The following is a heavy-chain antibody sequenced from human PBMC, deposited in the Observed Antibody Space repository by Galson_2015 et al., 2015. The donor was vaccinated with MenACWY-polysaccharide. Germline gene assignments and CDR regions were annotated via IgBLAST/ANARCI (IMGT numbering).Heavy chain of an antibody. V-gene: IGHV3-7*01. Sequence: SLRLSCAASGFTFSSYWMSWVRQAPGKGLEWVAVIKQDGSEKSHVDSVKGRFTISRDNTKNSVYLQMNNLRAEDTAVYYCVRDLTGLQLLHKRFDHWGQGTLVTVSS. CDR2: IKQDGSEK. CDR3: VRDLTGLQLLHKRFDH. CDR1: GFTFSSYW. J-gene: IGHJ4*02. D-gene: IGHD2-2*01.